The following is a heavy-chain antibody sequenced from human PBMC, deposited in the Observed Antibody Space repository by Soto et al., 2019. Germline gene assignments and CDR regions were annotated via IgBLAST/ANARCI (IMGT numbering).Heavy chain of an antibody. CDR2: ISGSGGST. D-gene: IGHD6-13*01. J-gene: IGHJ4*02. Sequence: GGSLRLSCAASGFTFSSYAMSWVRQAPGKGLEWVSAISGSGGSTYYADSVKGRFTISRDNSKNTLYLQMNSLRAEDTAVYYCAKVWAKQQLVGALDYWGQGTLVTVSS. V-gene: IGHV3-23*01. CDR1: GFTFSSYA. CDR3: AKVWAKQQLVGALDY.